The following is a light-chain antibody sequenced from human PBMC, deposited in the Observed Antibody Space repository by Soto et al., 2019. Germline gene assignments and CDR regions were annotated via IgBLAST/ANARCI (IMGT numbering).Light chain of an antibody. CDR1: SSDVGGYNY. CDR3: SAYAGSSTWV. CDR2: EVY. Sequence: QSAPTQPPSASGSPGQSVTFSCTGTSSDVGGYNYVSWYQQYPGKAPKLMIYEVYKRPSGVPDRFSGSKSGNTASLTVPGLQPEDEADYYCSAYAGSSTWVFGGGTKLTVL. J-gene: IGLJ2*01. V-gene: IGLV2-8*01.